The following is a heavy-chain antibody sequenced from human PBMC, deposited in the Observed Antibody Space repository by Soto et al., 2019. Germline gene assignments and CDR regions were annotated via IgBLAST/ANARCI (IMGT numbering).Heavy chain of an antibody. CDR2: ISAYNGNT. CDR3: ARRGIVATIALDLTGFDP. CDR1: GYTFTSYG. D-gene: IGHD5-12*01. Sequence: QVQLVQSGAEVKKPGASVKVSCKASGYTFTSYGISWVRQAPGQGLEWMGWISAYNGNTNYAQKLQGRVTMTTDTSTSTAYRELRSLRSDDTAVYYCARRGIVATIALDLTGFDPWGQGTLVTVSS. J-gene: IGHJ5*02. V-gene: IGHV1-18*01.